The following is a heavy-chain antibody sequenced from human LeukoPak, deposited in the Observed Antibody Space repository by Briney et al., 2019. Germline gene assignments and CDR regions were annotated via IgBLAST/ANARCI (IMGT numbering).Heavy chain of an antibody. CDR3: ARDEYYDFWSGYYPEAPFDY. J-gene: IGHJ4*02. CDR1: EFSVGSNY. D-gene: IGHD3-3*01. Sequence: PGGSLRLSCAASEFSVGSNYMTWVRQAPGKGLEWVSLIYSGGSTYYADSVKGRFTISRDNAKNSLYLQMNSLRAEDTAVYYCARDEYYDFWSGYYPEAPFDYWGQGTLVTVSS. CDR2: IYSGGST. V-gene: IGHV3-66*01.